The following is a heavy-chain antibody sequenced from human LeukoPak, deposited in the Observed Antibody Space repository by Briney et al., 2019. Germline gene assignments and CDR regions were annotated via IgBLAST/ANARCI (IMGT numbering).Heavy chain of an antibody. CDR2: IYAINGDI. CDR3: AGGPIAAAGDY. J-gene: IGHJ4*01. V-gene: IGHV1-18*01. Sequence: AAVKVSCMDSGYSLTRYVITWVRPAPGQGREWVGWIYAINGDINYAQNLQGTVTMTRDTSTSTAYMELRSLRSDDTAVYYCAGGPIAAAGDYWGHGALVTVSS. CDR1: GYSLTRYV. D-gene: IGHD6-13*01.